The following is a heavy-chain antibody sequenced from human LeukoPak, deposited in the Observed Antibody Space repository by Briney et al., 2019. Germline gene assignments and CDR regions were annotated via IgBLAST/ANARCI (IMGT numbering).Heavy chain of an antibody. V-gene: IGHV4-34*01. Sequence: PSETLSLTCAVYGGSFSGYYWSWIRQPPGKGLEWIGEINHSGSTNYNPSLKSRVTISVDTSKNQFSLKLSSVTGADTAVYYCARGPRITMIVVVITRGWYFDLWGRGTLVTVSS. CDR1: GGSFSGYY. J-gene: IGHJ2*01. D-gene: IGHD3-22*01. CDR2: INHSGST. CDR3: ARGPRITMIVVVITRGWYFDL.